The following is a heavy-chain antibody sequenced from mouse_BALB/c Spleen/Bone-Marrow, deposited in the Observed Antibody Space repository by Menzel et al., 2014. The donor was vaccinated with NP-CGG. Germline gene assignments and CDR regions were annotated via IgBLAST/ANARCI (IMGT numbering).Heavy chain of an antibody. CDR3: ARGYDYSSWFAY. V-gene: IGHV5-6-3*01. D-gene: IGHD2-4*01. Sequence: EVKLMESGGGLVQPGGSLKLSCAVPGFTFSSYGMSWVRQTPDKRLEMIATINVNGDTTYHPDSEKGRFTISRDNVKNTLYLQMSSLKAEDTAMYYCARGYDYSSWFAYWGQGTLVTVSA. CDR2: INVNGDTT. CDR1: GFTFSSYG. J-gene: IGHJ3*01.